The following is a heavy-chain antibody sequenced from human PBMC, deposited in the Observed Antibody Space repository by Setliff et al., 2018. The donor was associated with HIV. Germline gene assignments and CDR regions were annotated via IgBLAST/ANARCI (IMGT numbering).Heavy chain of an antibody. D-gene: IGHD6-13*01. CDR2: IYTSGST. CDR1: GGSIISGSNY. CDR3: VRGPHTSSWYGGYAFDI. Sequence: SETLSLTCTVSGGSIISGSNYWSWIRQPAGKGLEWIGRIYTSGSTNYNPSLKSRVTMSVDTSKNQFSLNLNSVTAADTAVYYCVRGPHTSSWYGGYAFDIWGQGTMGTV. J-gene: IGHJ3*02. V-gene: IGHV4-61*02.